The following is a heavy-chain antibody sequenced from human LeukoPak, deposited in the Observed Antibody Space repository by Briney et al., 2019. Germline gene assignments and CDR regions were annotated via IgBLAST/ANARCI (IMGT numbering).Heavy chain of an antibody. J-gene: IGHJ4*02. D-gene: IGHD6-19*01. CDR3: LRDLGISGWYAPPLGYFDS. CDR1: GYTFSAYC. V-gene: IGHV1-2*02. CDR2: INPKSGGT. Sequence: GAPVKVSCKASGYTFSAYCMHWVRQAPGQGLEWMGWINPKSGGTNYAQQFQDRVTMTRDTSISSTYMELSRLKSDDTAVYYCLRDLGISGWYAPPLGYFDSWGQGTLVTVSS.